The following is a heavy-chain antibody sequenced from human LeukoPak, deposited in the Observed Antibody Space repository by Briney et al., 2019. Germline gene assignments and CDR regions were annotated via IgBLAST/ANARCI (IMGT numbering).Heavy chain of an antibody. Sequence: GGSLRLSCAASGFTFSSYEMNWVRQTPGKGLEGVAKIKADGGEKDHVASVKGRFTISRDNAKNSLYLQMNSLRVEDTAVYYCARGGAARPDFWGQGTLVTVSS. CDR3: ARGGAARPDF. CDR1: GFTFSSYE. J-gene: IGHJ4*02. D-gene: IGHD6-6*01. CDR2: IKADGGEK. V-gene: IGHV3-7*01.